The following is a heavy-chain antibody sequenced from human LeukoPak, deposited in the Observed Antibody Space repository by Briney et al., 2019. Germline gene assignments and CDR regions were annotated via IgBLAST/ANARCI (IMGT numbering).Heavy chain of an antibody. Sequence: GGLVKPGGSLRLSCAASGFTFSSYSMNWVHQAPGKGLEWVSSISSSSSYIYYADSVKGRFTISRDNAKNSLYLQMNSLRAEDTAVYYCARDHPNYGGNSGAGYWGQGTLVTVSS. J-gene: IGHJ4*02. V-gene: IGHV3-21*01. D-gene: IGHD4-23*01. CDR1: GFTFSSYS. CDR2: ISSSSSYI. CDR3: ARDHPNYGGNSGAGY.